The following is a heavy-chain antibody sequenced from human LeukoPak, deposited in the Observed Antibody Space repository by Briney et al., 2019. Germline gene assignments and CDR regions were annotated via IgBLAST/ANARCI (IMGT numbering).Heavy chain of an antibody. V-gene: IGHV4-59*08. CDR2: IYYSGST. J-gene: IGHJ4*02. Sequence: SETLSLTCTVSGGSISSYYWSWIRQPPGKGLEWIGYIYYSGSTNYNPSLKSRVAMSLDTSKSQFSLRLSSVTAADTALYFCARHPFATPFDSWGPGTLVTVSS. CDR1: GGSISSYY. CDR3: ARHPFATPFDS. D-gene: IGHD2-15*01.